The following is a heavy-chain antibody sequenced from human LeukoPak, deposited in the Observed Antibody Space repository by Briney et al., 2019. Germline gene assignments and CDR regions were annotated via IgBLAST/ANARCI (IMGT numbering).Heavy chain of an antibody. CDR1: GGTFSSHG. J-gene: IGHJ4*02. V-gene: IGHV1-18*01. CDR2: ISAYNGNT. Sequence: ASVRVSCKAPGGTFSSHGISSVRQAPGQGLEWMGWISAYNGNTNYAQKLQGRVTMTTDTSTSTAYMELRSLRSDDTAVYYCARDMDYYGSGSYQPSDYWGQGTLVTVSS. D-gene: IGHD3-10*01. CDR3: ARDMDYYGSGSYQPSDY.